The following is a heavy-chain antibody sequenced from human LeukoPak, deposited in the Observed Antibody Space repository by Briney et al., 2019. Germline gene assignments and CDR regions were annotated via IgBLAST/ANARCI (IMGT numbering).Heavy chain of an antibody. J-gene: IGHJ4*02. CDR3: ARGGAPGYSYGYPGDY. CDR1: GFTFSSYD. V-gene: IGHV3-13*01. Sequence: PGGSLRLSCAASGFTFSSYDMHWVRQATGKGLEWVSAIGTAGDTYYPGSVKGRFTISRENAKNSSYLQMNSLRAGDTAVYYCARGGAPGYSYGYPGDYWGQGTLVTVSS. CDR2: IGTAGDT. D-gene: IGHD5-18*01.